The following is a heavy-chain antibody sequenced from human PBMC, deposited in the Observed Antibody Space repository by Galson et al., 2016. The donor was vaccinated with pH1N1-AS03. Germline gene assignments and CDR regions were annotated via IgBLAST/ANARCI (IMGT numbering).Heavy chain of an antibody. Sequence: SLRFSCAASGFNFDNYALHWVRQARGKGLEWVSGISWNSGTFDYADSVKGRFTISRDNAKNSLYLQMNSLTADDSALYYCAKSYHGDVFDIWGQGTMVTVSS. CDR1: GFNFDNYA. D-gene: IGHD2-21*01. V-gene: IGHV3-9*01. J-gene: IGHJ3*02. CDR2: ISWNSGTF. CDR3: AKSYHGDVFDI.